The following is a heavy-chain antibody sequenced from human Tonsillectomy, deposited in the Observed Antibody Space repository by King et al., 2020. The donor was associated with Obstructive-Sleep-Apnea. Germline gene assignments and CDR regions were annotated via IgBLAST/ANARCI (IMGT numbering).Heavy chain of an antibody. V-gene: IGHV4-38-2*02. J-gene: IGHJ4*02. Sequence: QLQESGPGLVKPSETLSLTCTVSGSSISSGYYWGWIRQPPGKGLEWIGSFYHGGSTYYNPSLKSRVSISLDTSNNQFSLKLSSVTAADTAVYYCARASGSDWDFDCWGQGTLVTVSS. D-gene: IGHD5-12*01. CDR2: FYHGGST. CDR3: ARASGSDWDFDC. CDR1: GSSISSGYY.